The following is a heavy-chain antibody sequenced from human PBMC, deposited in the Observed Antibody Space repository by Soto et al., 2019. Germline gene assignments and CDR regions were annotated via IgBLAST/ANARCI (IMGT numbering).Heavy chain of an antibody. CDR3: ARVKRHYYDSIGYSDY. CDR2: IYPSGST. D-gene: IGHD3-22*01. Sequence: HLQLQESGSGLVKPSQTVSVTCTVSGDSLSSGGHSWTWIRRPPGRGLEWIGYIYPSGSTYYNPSLKTRVTISLHRSKNQFSLNLTSVTAADTAVYYCARVKRHYYDSIGYSDYWGQGTLVTVSS. V-gene: IGHV4-30-2*01. CDR1: GDSLSSGGHS. J-gene: IGHJ4*02.